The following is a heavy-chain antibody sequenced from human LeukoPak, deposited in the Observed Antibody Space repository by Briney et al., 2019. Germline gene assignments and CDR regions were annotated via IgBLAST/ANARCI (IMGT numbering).Heavy chain of an antibody. D-gene: IGHD5-24*01. CDR1: GYTFTGYY. V-gene: IGHV1-2*02. J-gene: IGHJ4*02. CDR3: ARVGRYGYNLEYFDY. CDR2: INPNSGGT. Sequence: ASVKVSCKASGYTFTGYYMHWVRQAPGQRLEWMGWINPNSGGTNYAQKFQGRVTMTRDTSISTAYMELSRLRSDDTAVYYCARVGRYGYNLEYFDYWGQGTLVTVSS.